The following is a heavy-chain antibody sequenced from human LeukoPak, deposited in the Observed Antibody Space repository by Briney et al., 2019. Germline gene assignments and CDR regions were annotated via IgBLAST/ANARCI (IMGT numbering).Heavy chain of an antibody. D-gene: IGHD3-10*01. CDR2: IYYSGTT. CDR1: GDSISSSSYY. Sequence: SETLSLTCTVSGDSISSSSYYWGWIRQPPGKGLEWDGSIYYSGTTYYNPSFKSRVTISVDTSKNQFSLKLTSGTAADTAVYYCARPPGGDLDAFDIWGQGTMVTVSS. CDR3: ARPPGGDLDAFDI. V-gene: IGHV4-39*01. J-gene: IGHJ3*02.